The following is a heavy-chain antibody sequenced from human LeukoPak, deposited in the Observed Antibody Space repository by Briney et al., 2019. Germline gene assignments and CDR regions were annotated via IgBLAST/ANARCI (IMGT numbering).Heavy chain of an antibody. J-gene: IGHJ3*02. CDR3: ASPVLLWFGELLHHDAFDI. V-gene: IGHV4-39*01. D-gene: IGHD3-10*01. CDR2: IYYSGST. Sequence: SETLSLTCAVSGGSISSSNWWTWVRQPPGKGLEWIGSIYYSGSTYYNPSLKSRVTISVDTSKNQFSLKLSSVTAADTAVYYCASPVLLWFGELLHHDAFDIWGQGTMVTVSS. CDR1: GGSISSSNW.